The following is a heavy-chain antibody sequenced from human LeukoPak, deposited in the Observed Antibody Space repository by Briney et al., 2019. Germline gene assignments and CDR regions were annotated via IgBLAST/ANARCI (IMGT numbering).Heavy chain of an antibody. CDR1: GFTFGDYA. D-gene: IGHD2-2*01. V-gene: IGHV3-49*03. CDR2: IRSKAYGGTT. CDR3: GYCSSTSWPLYYFDY. J-gene: IGHJ4*02. Sequence: GGSLRLSCTASGFTFGDYAMSWFRQAPGKGLEWVGFIRSKAYGGTTEYAASVKGRFTISRDDSKIIAYLQMNSLKTEDTAVYYCGYCSSTSWPLYYFDYWGQGTLVTVSS.